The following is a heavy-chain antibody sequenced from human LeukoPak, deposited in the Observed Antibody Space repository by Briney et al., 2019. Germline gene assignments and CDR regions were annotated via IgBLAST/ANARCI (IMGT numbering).Heavy chain of an antibody. CDR1: RFTFSSYA. Sequence: GGSLRLSCAAPRFTFSSYAMSWVRQAPGKGLEWVSIISGSSDSTYYADSVKGRFTISRDNSKNTLYLQMNSLRAEDTAVYYCAITQSGYYDYWGQGTLVIVSS. J-gene: IGHJ4*02. CDR2: ISGSSDST. CDR3: AITQSGYYDY. V-gene: IGHV3-23*01. D-gene: IGHD3-22*01.